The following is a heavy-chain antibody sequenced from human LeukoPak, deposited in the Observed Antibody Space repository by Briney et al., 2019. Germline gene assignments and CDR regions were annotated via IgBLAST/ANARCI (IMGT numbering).Heavy chain of an antibody. V-gene: IGHV3-23*01. Sequence: QTGGSLTLFCAASGFTFNSYAMSWVRQAPGKGLEWVSAISGGGGTTFYAGSVKGRFTISRDNSRNTVYLQMNSLRAEDTAIYYCAKDRGYDILTGYYRGFDYWGQGPLVTVSS. CDR3: AKDRGYDILTGYYRGFDY. D-gene: IGHD3-9*01. J-gene: IGHJ4*02. CDR2: ISGGGGTT. CDR1: GFTFNSYA.